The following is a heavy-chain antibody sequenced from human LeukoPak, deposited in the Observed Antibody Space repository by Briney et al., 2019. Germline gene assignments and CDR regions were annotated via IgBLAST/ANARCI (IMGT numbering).Heavy chain of an antibody. V-gene: IGHV3-9*01. CDR1: GFTFDDYA. CDR2: ISWNSGSI. CDR3: AKVPGIAVAGPYYFGY. Sequence: PGRSLRLSCAASGFTFDDYAMHWVRQAPGKGLEWVSGISWNSGSIGYADSVKGRFTISRDNAKNSLYLQMNSLRAEDTALYYCAKVPGIAVAGPYYFGYWGQGTLVTVSS. D-gene: IGHD6-19*01. J-gene: IGHJ4*02.